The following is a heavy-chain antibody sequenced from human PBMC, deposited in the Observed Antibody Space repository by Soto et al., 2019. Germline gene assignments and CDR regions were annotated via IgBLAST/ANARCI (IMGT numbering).Heavy chain of an antibody. CDR3: AREVGLSYYYDSSGPFDY. Sequence: SVKVSCKASGGTFSSYTISWVRQVPGQGLEWMGRIIPILGIANYAQKFQGRVTITADKSTSTAYMELSSLRSEDTAVYYCAREVGLSYYYDSSGPFDYWG. CDR2: IIPILGIA. J-gene: IGHJ4*01. CDR1: GGTFSSYT. V-gene: IGHV1-69*04. D-gene: IGHD3-22*01.